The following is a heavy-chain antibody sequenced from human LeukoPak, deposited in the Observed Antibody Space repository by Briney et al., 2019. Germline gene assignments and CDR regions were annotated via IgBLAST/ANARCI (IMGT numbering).Heavy chain of an antibody. V-gene: IGHV4-30-4*02. CDR3: ARSQRYDFWSGYPPQNHYYFDY. CDR2: IYYSGST. J-gene: IGHJ4*02. Sequence: PSETLSHTCTVSGGSISSGDYYWSWIRQPPGKGLEWIGYIYYSGSTYYNPSLKSRVTISVDTSKNQFSLKLSSVTAADTAVYYCARSQRYDFWSGYPPQNHYYFDYWGQGTLVTVSS. CDR1: GGSISSGDYY. D-gene: IGHD3-3*01.